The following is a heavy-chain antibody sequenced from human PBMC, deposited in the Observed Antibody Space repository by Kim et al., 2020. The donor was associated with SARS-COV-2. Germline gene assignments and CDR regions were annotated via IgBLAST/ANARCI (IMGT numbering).Heavy chain of an antibody. CDR3: AKDGHYTECDYYMDF. D-gene: IGHD3-22*01. J-gene: IGHJ6*03. CDR1: GFSFSSHS. V-gene: IGHV3-23*01. Sequence: GGSLRLSCEASGFSFSSHSMTWVRQAPGMGLEWVSTIPAPAHYTMYADSVKGRFTISRDNSKNTLYLQMNSLRAEDTAVYYCAKDGHYTECDYYMDFWGKRTTVTVS. CDR2: IPAPAHYT.